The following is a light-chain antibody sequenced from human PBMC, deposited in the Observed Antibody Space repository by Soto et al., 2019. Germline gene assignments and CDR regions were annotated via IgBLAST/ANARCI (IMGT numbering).Light chain of an antibody. CDR2: SAS. Sequence: VVLTQSPGTRSLSPLEIATVSCMTSQSIGIKLAWYQQKPGQAPRLLMCSASTRATGIPARFSGSGSGTEFTLTISSLQSEDFAVYYCQQYNNWPRTFGQGTKVDIK. CDR3: QQYNNWPRT. V-gene: IGKV3-15*01. J-gene: IGKJ1*01. CDR1: QSIGIK.